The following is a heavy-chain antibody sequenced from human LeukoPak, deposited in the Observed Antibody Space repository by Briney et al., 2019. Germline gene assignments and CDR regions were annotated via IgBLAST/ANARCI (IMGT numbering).Heavy chain of an antibody. CDR2: IYYSGST. V-gene: IGHV4-59*01. D-gene: IGHD2-2*01. Sequence: SEALSPTCPVPGGPLRSYYWSWIPQPPGKGPEGIGDIYYSGSTNYNPSLKSRVTISVDTSKNQFSLKLSSVTAADTAVYYCARQYCSSTSCSPLDYWGQGTLVTVSS. CDR3: ARQYCSSTSCSPLDY. J-gene: IGHJ4*02. CDR1: GGPLRSYY.